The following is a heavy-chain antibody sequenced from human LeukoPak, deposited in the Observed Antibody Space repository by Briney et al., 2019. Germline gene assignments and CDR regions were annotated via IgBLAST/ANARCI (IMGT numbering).Heavy chain of an antibody. J-gene: IGHJ5*02. CDR2: IKQDGSEK. V-gene: IGHV3-7*01. Sequence: GGSLRLSCAASGFTLSSYWMSWVRQAPGKGLEWVANIKQDGSEKYYVDSVKGRFTISRDNAKNSLYLQMNSLRAEDTAVYYCARDIGWFDPWGQGTLVTVSS. CDR3: ARDIGWFDP. CDR1: GFTLSSYW. D-gene: IGHD3-16*02.